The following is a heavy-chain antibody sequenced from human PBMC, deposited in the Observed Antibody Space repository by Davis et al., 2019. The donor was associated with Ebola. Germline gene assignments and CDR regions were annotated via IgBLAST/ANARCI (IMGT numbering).Heavy chain of an antibody. CDR1: GYTFTSYA. CDR2: INAGNGNT. V-gene: IGHV1-3*01. CDR3: SKGDLDSSSYYYKGLDV. D-gene: IGHD6-6*01. J-gene: IGHJ6*02. Sequence: AASVKVSCKASGYTFTSYAMHWVRQAPGQRLEWMGWINAGNGNTKYSQKFQGRVTITRDTSASTAYMELSSLRSEDTAVYFCSKGDLDSSSYYYKGLDVWGQGTTVTVSS.